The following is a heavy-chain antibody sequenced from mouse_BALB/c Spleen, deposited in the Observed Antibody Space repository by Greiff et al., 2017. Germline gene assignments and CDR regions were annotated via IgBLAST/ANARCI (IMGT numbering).Heavy chain of an antibody. CDR2: IDPSDSYT. CDR3: ARGNYGYVYAMDY. J-gene: IGHJ4*01. D-gene: IGHD2-2*01. Sequence: VQLQQPGAELVKPGASVKLSCKASGYTFTSYWMHWVKQRPGQGLEWIGEIDPSDSYTNYNQKFKGKATLTVDKSSSTAYMQLSSLTSEDSAVYYCARGNYGYVYAMDYWGQGTSVTGSS. V-gene: IGHV1-69*02. CDR1: GYTFTSYW.